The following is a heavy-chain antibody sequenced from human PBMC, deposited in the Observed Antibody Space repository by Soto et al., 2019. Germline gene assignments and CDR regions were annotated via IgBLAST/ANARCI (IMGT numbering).Heavy chain of an antibody. Sequence: QVQLQESGPGLVKPSETLSLTCTVSGGSISSYYWSWIRQPPGKGLEWIGYIYYSGSTTYNPSLKSRVTISVDTSKNQVSLKLSSVTAADTAVDSCAGGVGEGWFDPWGQGTLVTVSS. V-gene: IGHV4-59*01. J-gene: IGHJ5*02. CDR2: IYYSGST. CDR1: GGSISSYY. CDR3: AGGVGEGWFDP. D-gene: IGHD4-17*01.